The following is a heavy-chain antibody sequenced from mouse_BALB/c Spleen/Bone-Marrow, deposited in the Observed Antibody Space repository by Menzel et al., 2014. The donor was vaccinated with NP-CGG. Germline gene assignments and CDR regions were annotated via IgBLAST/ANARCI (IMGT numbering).Heavy chain of an antibody. V-gene: IGHV1-15*01. CDR1: GYTFTDYE. J-gene: IGHJ3*01. D-gene: IGHD1-1*01. Sequence: VQRVESGAELVRPGASVTLSCKASGYTFTDYEMHWVKQTPVHGLEWIGAIDPETGGTAYNQKFKGKATLTADKSSSTAYMELRSLTSEDSAVYYCTREGYYGSSPAWFAYWGQGTLVTVSA. CDR2: IDPETGGT. CDR3: TREGYYGSSPAWFAY.